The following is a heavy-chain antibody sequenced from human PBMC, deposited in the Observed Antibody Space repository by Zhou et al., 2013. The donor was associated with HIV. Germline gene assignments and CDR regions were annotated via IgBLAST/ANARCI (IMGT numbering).Heavy chain of an antibody. J-gene: IGHJ1*01. V-gene: IGHV1-8*01. CDR3: VRRGLCDHCGNFDFQH. Sequence: QVHLVQSGAVMKKPGSSVRMSCEASGYTFVNYFIHWIRHVPGKGLEWMGWMNPYRGAVNYPWPFQGRITMTRKFSDYADETDRGTAYMELSGFDTRRHGRLLCVRRGLCDHCGNFDFQHWGQGHPVVVSS. CDR1: GYTFVNYF. CDR2: MNPYRGAV. D-gene: IGHD2-21*01.